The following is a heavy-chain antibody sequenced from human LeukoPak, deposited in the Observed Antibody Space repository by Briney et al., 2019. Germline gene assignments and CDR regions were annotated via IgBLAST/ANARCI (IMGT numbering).Heavy chain of an antibody. CDR3: ASYVAGDYGAFEI. CDR2: IIPIFGTA. D-gene: IGHD4-17*01. Sequence: SVKVSCTASRYTFTSYGISWVRQAPGQGLERMGGIIPIFGTANYAQNLQGRVTIPADESTSTAYMELSSLRSEDTAVYYCASYVAGDYGAFEIWGQGTMVTVSS. CDR1: RYTFTSYG. V-gene: IGHV1-69*13. J-gene: IGHJ3*02.